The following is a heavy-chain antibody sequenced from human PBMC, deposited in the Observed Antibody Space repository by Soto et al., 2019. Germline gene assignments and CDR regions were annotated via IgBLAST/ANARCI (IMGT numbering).Heavy chain of an antibody. J-gene: IGHJ4*02. V-gene: IGHV1-69*02. D-gene: IGHD6-13*01. CDR1: GGTFSSYT. CDR3: ARVQIAAAGCYFDY. Sequence: QVQLVQSGAEVKKPGSSVKVSCKASGGTFSSYTISWVRQAPGQGLEWMGRIIPILGIANYAQKFQGRVTSTADKSTSTAYMELSSLRSEDTAVYYCARVQIAAAGCYFDYWGQGTLVTVSS. CDR2: IIPILGIA.